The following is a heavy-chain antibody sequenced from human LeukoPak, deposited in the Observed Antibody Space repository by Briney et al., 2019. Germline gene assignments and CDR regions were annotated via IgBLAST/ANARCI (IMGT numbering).Heavy chain of an antibody. CDR3: ARGAGYNYPYYFDY. V-gene: IGHV3-53*01. Sequence: GGSLRLSCAASGFTVSSNYMNWVRQAPGKGLEWVSVIYGGGNIYYADSAKGRFTISRDNSKNTLYLQMNSLRAEDTAVYYCARGAGYNYPYYFDYWGQGTLVTVSS. CDR2: IYGGGNI. J-gene: IGHJ4*02. CDR1: GFTVSSNY. D-gene: IGHD5-24*01.